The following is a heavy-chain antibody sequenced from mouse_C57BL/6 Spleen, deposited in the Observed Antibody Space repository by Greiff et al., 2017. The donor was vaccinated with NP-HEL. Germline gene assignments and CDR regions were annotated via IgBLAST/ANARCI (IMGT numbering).Heavy chain of an antibody. CDR3: TRYSSWFAY. D-gene: IGHD2-12*01. Sequence: EVHLVESGAELVRPGASVKLSCTASGFNIKDAYMHWVKQRPEQGLEWIGWIDPETGDPEYASKFQGKATITADTSSNTAYLPLSSLTSEDTAVYYCTRYSSWFAYWGQGTLVTVSA. V-gene: IGHV14-4*01. CDR1: GFNIKDAY. CDR2: IDPETGDP. J-gene: IGHJ3*01.